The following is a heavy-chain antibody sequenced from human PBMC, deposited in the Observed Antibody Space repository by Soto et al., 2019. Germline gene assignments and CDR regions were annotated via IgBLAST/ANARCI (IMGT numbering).Heavy chain of an antibody. D-gene: IGHD3-3*01. CDR3: ARRRTYYDFWSGSGLDY. Sequence: ASVKVSCKASGYTFTSYYMHWVRQAPGQGLEWMGIINPSGGSTSYAQKFQGRVTMTRDTSTSTVYMELSSLRSEDTAVYYCARRRTYYDFWSGSGLDYWGQGTLVTVSS. V-gene: IGHV1-46*03. CDR1: GYTFTSYY. J-gene: IGHJ4*02. CDR2: INPSGGST.